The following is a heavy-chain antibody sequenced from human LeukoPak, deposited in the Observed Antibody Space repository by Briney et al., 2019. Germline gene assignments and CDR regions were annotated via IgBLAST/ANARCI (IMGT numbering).Heavy chain of an antibody. CDR2: ISASHETT. J-gene: IGHJ4*02. CDR3: AKGVSGYVPGY. Sequence: GGSLRLSCAASGFTFTTYAMSWVRQAPGRGLEWVSTISASHETTYYADSVKGRFTISRDDSKNTLYLQINSLRAEDTAVYHCAKGVSGYVPGYWGQGTLVTVSS. V-gene: IGHV3-23*01. CDR1: GFTFTTYA. D-gene: IGHD6-25*01.